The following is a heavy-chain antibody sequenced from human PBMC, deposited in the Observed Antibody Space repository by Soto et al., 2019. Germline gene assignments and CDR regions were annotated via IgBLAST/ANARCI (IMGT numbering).Heavy chain of an antibody. V-gene: IGHV3-30*18. Sequence: QVQLVESGGGVVQPGRSLRLSCAASGFTFSSYGMHWVRQAPGKGLEWVAVISYDGSNKYYADSVKGRFTISRDNSKKTLYLQMNGLRAEDTAVYYCAKDRRAYCGGDCYSSFDYWGQGTLVTVSS. CDR2: ISYDGSNK. J-gene: IGHJ4*02. CDR3: AKDRRAYCGGDCYSSFDY. CDR1: GFTFSSYG. D-gene: IGHD2-21*02.